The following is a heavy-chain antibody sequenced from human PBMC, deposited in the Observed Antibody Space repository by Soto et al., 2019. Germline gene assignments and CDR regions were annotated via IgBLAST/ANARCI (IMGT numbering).Heavy chain of an antibody. J-gene: IGHJ4*02. Sequence: SVKVSCKASGGTFSSYAISWVRQAPGQGLEWMGGIIPIFGTANYAQKFQGRVTITADESTSTAYMELSSLRSEDTAVYYCASTSSGWFHFDYWGQGPLVPVSS. CDR3: ASTSSGWFHFDY. D-gene: IGHD6-19*01. V-gene: IGHV1-69*13. CDR1: GGTFSSYA. CDR2: IIPIFGTA.